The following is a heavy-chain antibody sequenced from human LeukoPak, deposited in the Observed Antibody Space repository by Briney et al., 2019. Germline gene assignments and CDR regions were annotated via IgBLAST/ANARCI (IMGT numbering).Heavy chain of an antibody. J-gene: IGHJ4*02. CDR1: GFTFSNYW. CDR2: INTDGSST. V-gene: IGHV3-74*01. CDR3: ARGYSSSYRIDY. D-gene: IGHD6-6*01. Sequence: GGSLRLSCAASGFTFSNYWMHWVRQAPGKGLVWVSRINTDGSSTTYADSVKGRFTISRDNAKNTLYLQLNSLSAEDTAVYYCARGYSSSYRIDYWGQGTLVTVSS.